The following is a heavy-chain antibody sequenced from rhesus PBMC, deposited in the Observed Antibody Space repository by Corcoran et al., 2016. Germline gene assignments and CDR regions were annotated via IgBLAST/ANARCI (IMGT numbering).Heavy chain of an antibody. J-gene: IGHJ6*01. V-gene: IGHV2S1*01. CDR1: GFLLSTSGMG. Sequence: QVTLKESGPALVKPTQTLTLTCPFSGFLLSTSGMGVGWICQPPGKALEWLATIYWVDDKYYSTCRKSGLTNSKGTSKNQVVLTMTNMDPVDTATYYCARDSEYSSWSSGLDSWGQGVVVTVSS. D-gene: IGHD6-13*01. CDR2: IYWVDDK. CDR3: ARDSEYSSWSSGLDS.